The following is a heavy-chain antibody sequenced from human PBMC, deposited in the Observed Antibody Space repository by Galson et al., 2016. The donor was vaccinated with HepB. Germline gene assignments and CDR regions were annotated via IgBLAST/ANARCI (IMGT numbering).Heavy chain of an antibody. CDR1: GYTFTGYY. Sequence: SVKVSCKASGYTFTGYYIHWVRQAPGQGLDWMGWINPNSGGTNYAQKFQGRVTMTRDTSISTAYMELSRLRSDDTAMYYCARGGYSGYDIYAFDIWGQGTMVTVSS. V-gene: IGHV1-2*02. J-gene: IGHJ3*02. CDR2: INPNSGGT. D-gene: IGHD5-12*01. CDR3: ARGGYSGYDIYAFDI.